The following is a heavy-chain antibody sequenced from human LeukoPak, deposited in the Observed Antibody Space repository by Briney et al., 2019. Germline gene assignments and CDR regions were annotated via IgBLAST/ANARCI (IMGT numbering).Heavy chain of an antibody. CDR2: ISGDGGST. CDR1: GLITDDYA. J-gene: IGHJ4*02. Sequence: GGSLRLSYAAPGLITDDYAIHWVRQAPGKGLEWVSLISGDGGSTFYADSVRGRFTISRDNSKNSLSLQMSSLRSEDTALYFCARESERSGWYDYWGQGTLVTVSS. V-gene: IGHV3-43*02. D-gene: IGHD6-13*01. CDR3: ARESERSGWYDY.